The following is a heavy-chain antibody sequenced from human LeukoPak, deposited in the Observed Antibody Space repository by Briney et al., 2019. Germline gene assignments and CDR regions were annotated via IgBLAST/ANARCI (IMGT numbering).Heavy chain of an antibody. V-gene: IGHV5-51*01. CDR2: IFPGDSDT. Sequence: GESLKISCKGSGYNFTTYWVAWVRHMPGKGLEWMGIIFPGDSDTRYRPPFQGQVTISADKSISIAYLQWSSLKASDTAMYYCARRDYGGTSAAFDIWGQGTMVTVSS. CDR1: GYNFTTYW. D-gene: IGHD4-23*01. CDR3: ARRDYGGTSAAFDI. J-gene: IGHJ3*02.